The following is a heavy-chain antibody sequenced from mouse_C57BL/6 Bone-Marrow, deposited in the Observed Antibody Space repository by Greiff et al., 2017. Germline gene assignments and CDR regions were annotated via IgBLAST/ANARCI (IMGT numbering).Heavy chain of an antibody. Sequence: QVQLKESGAELMKPGASVKLSCKATVYTFTGYWIEWVKQRPGHGLEWIGEILPGSGSTNYTEKFKGKATFTADTSSNTAYMQLSSLTTEDSAIYYCARLVLRPLYYRGQGTTLTVSS. CDR3: ARLVLRPLYY. CDR1: VYTFTGYW. J-gene: IGHJ2*01. D-gene: IGHD1-1*01. V-gene: IGHV1-9*01. CDR2: ILPGSGST.